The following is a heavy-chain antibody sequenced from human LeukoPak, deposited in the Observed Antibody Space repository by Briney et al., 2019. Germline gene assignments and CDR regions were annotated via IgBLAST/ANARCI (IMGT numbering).Heavy chain of an antibody. J-gene: IGHJ3*01. CDR3: ANNRYSSRWRGAFDV. D-gene: IGHD6-13*01. V-gene: IGHV3-23*01. CDR1: GFTFSSFA. CDR2: ISGSDDTT. Sequence: GGSLRLSCAASGFTFSSFAMTWVRQAPGKGLEWVSSISGSDDTTYYADSVKGRFTISRDNSKNTLYLQMNSLRAEDTAVYYCANNRYSSRWRGAFDVWGQGTMVTVSS.